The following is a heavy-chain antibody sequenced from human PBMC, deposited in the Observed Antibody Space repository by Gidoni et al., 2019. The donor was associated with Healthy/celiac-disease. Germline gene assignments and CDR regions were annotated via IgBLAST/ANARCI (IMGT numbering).Heavy chain of an antibody. D-gene: IGHD3-9*01. J-gene: IGHJ4*02. CDR2: ISWNSGSI. CDR3: AKDIESSLTGETTFDY. Sequence: EVQLVEAGGGLVQPGRSLRLSCAASGYTFADYAMHWVRQSPGKGLEWVSGISWNSGSIGYADSLKGRFTISRDNAKNSLYLQMNSLRAEDTALYYCAKDIESSLTGETTFDYWGQGTLVTVSS. CDR1: GYTFADYA. V-gene: IGHV3-9*01.